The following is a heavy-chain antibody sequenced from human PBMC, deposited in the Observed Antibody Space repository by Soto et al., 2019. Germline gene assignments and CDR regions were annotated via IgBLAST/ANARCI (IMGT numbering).Heavy chain of an antibody. J-gene: IGHJ6*03. CDR1: GFTFSSYA. CDR2: ISSNGGST. Sequence: PGGSLRLSCAASGFTFSSYAMHWVRQAPGKGLEYVSAISSNGGSTYYANSVKGRFTISRDNSKNTLYLQMGSLRAEDMAVYYCAREKMVYGGYYYYYMDVWGKGTTVTVSS. D-gene: IGHD2-8*01. CDR3: AREKMVYGGYYYYYMDV. V-gene: IGHV3-64*01.